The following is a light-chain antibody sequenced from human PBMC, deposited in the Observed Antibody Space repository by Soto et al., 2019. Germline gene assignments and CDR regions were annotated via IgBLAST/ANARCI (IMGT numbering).Light chain of an antibody. J-gene: IGKJ3*01. V-gene: IGKV3-15*01. CDR2: GAS. CDR1: QSVSTN. Sequence: EIVMTQSPASLSVPPGERATLSCRASQSVSTNFAWYLQKPGQAPRLLIYGASTRATAVPARFTASGSGTEFXLSXXXXXXXXXXVYYCQQYDTWPRTFGXGT. CDR3: QQYDTWPRT.